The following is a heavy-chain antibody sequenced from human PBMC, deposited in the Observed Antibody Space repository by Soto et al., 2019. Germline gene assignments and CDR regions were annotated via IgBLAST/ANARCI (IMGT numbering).Heavy chain of an antibody. Sequence: SQTLSLTCAISGDSVSSNSAAWNCIIQSPSRGLEWLGRTYYRSKWYNDYAVSVKSRITINPDTSKNQFSLQLNSVTPEDTAVYYCARGYCSSTSCQGWFDPWGQGTLVTVSS. CDR1: GDSVSSNSAA. J-gene: IGHJ5*02. V-gene: IGHV6-1*01. CDR2: TYYRSKWYN. D-gene: IGHD2-2*01. CDR3: ARGYCSSTSCQGWFDP.